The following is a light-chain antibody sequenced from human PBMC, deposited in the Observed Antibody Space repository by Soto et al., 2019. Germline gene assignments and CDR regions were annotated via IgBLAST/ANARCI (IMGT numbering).Light chain of an antibody. CDR2: GAS. Sequence: PGERVTLSCRASPSVSSSYLTWYQQKPGQAPRRLIYGASTRATSIPARFSGSGSGTDFTLTISSLQPEDFAFYYCQQDYNFPPRGFTFGHGTKVDIK. CDR1: PSVSSSY. J-gene: IGKJ3*01. V-gene: IGKV3D-7*01. CDR3: QQDYNFPPRGFT.